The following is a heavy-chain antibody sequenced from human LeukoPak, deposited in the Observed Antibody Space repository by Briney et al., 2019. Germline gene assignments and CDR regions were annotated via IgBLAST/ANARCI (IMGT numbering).Heavy chain of an antibody. Sequence: GGSLRLSCAASGFTFSSYSMNWVRQAPGKGLEWVSSISSSSSYIYYADSVKGRFTISRDNAKNSLYLQMSSLRAEDTAVYYCAREPGEGSGSYFDYWGQGTLVTVSS. D-gene: IGHD1-26*01. CDR3: AREPGEGSGSYFDY. CDR1: GFTFSSYS. J-gene: IGHJ4*02. V-gene: IGHV3-21*01. CDR2: ISSSSSYI.